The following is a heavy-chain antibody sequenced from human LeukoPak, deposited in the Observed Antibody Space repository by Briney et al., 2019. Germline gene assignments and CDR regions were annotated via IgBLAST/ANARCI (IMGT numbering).Heavy chain of an antibody. CDR2: MNPNSSNT. CDR1: GYTFTSYD. V-gene: IGHV1-8*01. CDR3: ARDGGYYDSSGYYNY. J-gene: IGHJ4*02. Sequence: ASVKVSCKASGYTFTSYDINWVRQATGQGLEWMGWMNPNSSNTGYAQKFQGRVTITADKSTSTAYMELSSLRSEDTAVYYCARDGGYYDSSGYYNYWGQGTLVTVSS. D-gene: IGHD3-22*01.